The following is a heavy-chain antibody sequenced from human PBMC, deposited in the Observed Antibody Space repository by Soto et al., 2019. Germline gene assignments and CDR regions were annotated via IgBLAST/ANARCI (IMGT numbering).Heavy chain of an antibody. Sequence: EGQLVESGGGLVKPGGSLRLSCAASGFAFQTYTMEWLRQPPGKGLEWVSSITISGNYIYYADSVKGRFTISRDNGRNSGYLQMNSLRAEDTAVYYCAKVGVLRTNFRWFELWGQGTLVTVSS. CDR3: AKVGVLRTNFRWFEL. V-gene: IGHV3-21*01. D-gene: IGHD2-8*01. CDR1: GFAFQTYT. CDR2: ITISGNYI. J-gene: IGHJ5*02.